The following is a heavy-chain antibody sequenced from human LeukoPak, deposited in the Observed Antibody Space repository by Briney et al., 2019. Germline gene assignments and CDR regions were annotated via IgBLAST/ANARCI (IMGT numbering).Heavy chain of an antibody. D-gene: IGHD3-10*02. CDR2: FDPEDGET. CDR3: ATLFGELSLGYYYYYMDV. V-gene: IGHV1-24*01. Sequence: ASVKVSCRAAGDTFTSYSINWVRQAPGKGLEWMGGFDPEDGETIYAQKFQGRVTMTEDTSTDTAYMELSSLRSEDTAVYYCATLFGELSLGYYYYYMDVWGKGTTVTISS. CDR1: GDTFTSYS. J-gene: IGHJ6*03.